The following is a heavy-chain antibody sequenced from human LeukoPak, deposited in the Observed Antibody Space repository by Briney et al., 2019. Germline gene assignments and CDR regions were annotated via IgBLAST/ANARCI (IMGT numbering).Heavy chain of an antibody. CDR1: GGTFSSYA. D-gene: IGHD3-3*01. V-gene: IGHV1-2*06. CDR2: INPNNGGT. J-gene: IGHJ4*02. Sequence: ASVKVSCKASGGTFSSYAISWVRQAPGQGLEWMGRINPNNGGTNYAQKFQGRVTMTRDMSMSTAYMELSRLRSDDTAVYYCARDDTALYYDFWSGSGPFDYWGQGTLVTVSS. CDR3: ARDDTALYYDFWSGSGPFDY.